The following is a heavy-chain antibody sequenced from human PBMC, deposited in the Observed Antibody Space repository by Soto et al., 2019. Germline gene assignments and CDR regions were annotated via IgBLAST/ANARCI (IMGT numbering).Heavy chain of an antibody. D-gene: IGHD1-1*01. CDR2: AHHSGRT. V-gene: IGHV4-4*02. Sequence: SETLSLTCTVSGDSMSSSNWWNWVRQPPGKRLEWIGEAHHSGRTNYNPSLKTRVTISVDRSRNLFSLKLASVSAADTAVYYCVRYEATAVEYWGQGSVLTVYS. CDR3: VRYEATAVEY. CDR1: GDSMSSSNW. J-gene: IGHJ4*02.